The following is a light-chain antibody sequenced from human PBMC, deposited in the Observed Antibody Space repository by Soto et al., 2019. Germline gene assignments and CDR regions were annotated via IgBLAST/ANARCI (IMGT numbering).Light chain of an antibody. CDR1: NIGGKS. Sequence: SYELTQPPSVSVAPGQTARITCGGNNIGGKSLHWYQQKPGQAPVLVVYDDGDRPSGIPERFSGSNSGNTATLTISRVEAGEEADYYCQVWDNNYDHYVFGTGTKVTVL. CDR2: DDG. J-gene: IGLJ1*01. CDR3: QVWDNNYDHYV. V-gene: IGLV3-21*02.